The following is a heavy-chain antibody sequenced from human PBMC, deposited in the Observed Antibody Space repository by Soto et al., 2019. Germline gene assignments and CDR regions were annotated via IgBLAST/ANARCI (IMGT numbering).Heavy chain of an antibody. CDR2: IYHMGGT. V-gene: IGHV4-59*03. Sequence: SETLSLTCTVSGASINSDYWSWIRQSPGKGLEWIGYIYHMGGTDYNPSLKSRVTISIDKSKNQFSLNLRSVTAADTAVYYCATVSGDSSSWSWGWFDPWGQGTLVTVSS. CDR1: GASINSDY. D-gene: IGHD6-13*01. CDR3: ATVSGDSSSWSWGWFDP. J-gene: IGHJ5*02.